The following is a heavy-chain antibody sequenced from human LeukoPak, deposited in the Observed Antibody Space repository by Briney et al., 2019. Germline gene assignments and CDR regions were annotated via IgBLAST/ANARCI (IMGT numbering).Heavy chain of an antibody. CDR3: ATSIAVAGTFDY. CDR2: FDPEDGET. V-gene: IGHV1-24*01. D-gene: IGHD6-19*01. CDR1: GYTLTELS. Sequence: ASVKVSCKVSGYTLTELSMHWVRQAPGKGLEWMGGFDPEDGETIYAQKFQGRVTMTEDTSTDTAYMELSSLRSEDTAVYYCATSIAVAGTFDYWGQGTLVTVSS. J-gene: IGHJ4*02.